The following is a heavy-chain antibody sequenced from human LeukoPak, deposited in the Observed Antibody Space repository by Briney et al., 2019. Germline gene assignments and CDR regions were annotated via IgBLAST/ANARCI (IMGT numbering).Heavy chain of an antibody. D-gene: IGHD6-19*01. CDR1: GFTFSTYW. Sequence: GGSLRLSCAASGFTFSTYWMHWVRQAPGKGLVWVSRINSDGSSTTYADSVKGRFTISRDNAKNTLYLQMNSLRAEDTAVYYCARSSPGIAVAGSGYWGQGTLVTVSS. CDR2: INSDGSST. J-gene: IGHJ4*02. CDR3: ARSSPGIAVAGSGY. V-gene: IGHV3-74*01.